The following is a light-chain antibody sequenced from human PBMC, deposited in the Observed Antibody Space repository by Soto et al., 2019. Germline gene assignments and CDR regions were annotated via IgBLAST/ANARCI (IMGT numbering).Light chain of an antibody. Sequence: IQLTQSPSSLSASVGDRVTITCRASQGISSYLAWYQQKPGKAPKLLIYAASTLQSGVPSRFSGSGSGTDFTLTIRSIQTEDFANYYCQQLSTLPLTFGAGTKVDIK. CDR3: QQLSTLPLT. J-gene: IGKJ4*01. V-gene: IGKV1-9*01. CDR1: QGISSY. CDR2: AAS.